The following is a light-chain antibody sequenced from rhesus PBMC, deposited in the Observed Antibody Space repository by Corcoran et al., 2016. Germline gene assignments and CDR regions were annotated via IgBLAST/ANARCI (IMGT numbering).Light chain of an antibody. CDR3: LQYINSPYS. Sequence: DIQMTQSPSSLSVSVGDTVTITCRASQSISSWLDWYQQKPGKAPKLLIYKASSLQSGVPSRFSGSGAGTYFTLTISSLQPEDFATYSCLQYINSPYSFGQGTKVEIK. CDR1: QSISSW. CDR2: KAS. J-gene: IGKJ2*01. V-gene: IGKV1-22*01.